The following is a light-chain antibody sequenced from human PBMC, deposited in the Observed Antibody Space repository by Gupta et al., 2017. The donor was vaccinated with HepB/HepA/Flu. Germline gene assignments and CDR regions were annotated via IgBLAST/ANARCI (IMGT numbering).Light chain of an antibody. J-gene: IGLJ2*01. Sequence: SALTQPASVSGSPGQSLTISCTGTSSDVGRYNYVSWYQQHPGKVPKIMIYEVSNRPSGVSNRFSGSKSGNTASLTISGLQAEDEDDYYCSSYTSTNTIFGGGTKLTVL. V-gene: IGLV2-14*01. CDR3: SSYTSTNTI. CDR2: EVS. CDR1: SSDVGRYNY.